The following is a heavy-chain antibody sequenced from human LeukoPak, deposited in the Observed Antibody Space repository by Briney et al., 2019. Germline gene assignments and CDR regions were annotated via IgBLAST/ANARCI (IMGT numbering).Heavy chain of an antibody. J-gene: IGHJ3*02. CDR3: AKGFFVGRQQPIRLFDI. V-gene: IGHV3-30-3*01. CDR2: ISYDGSNK. D-gene: IGHD6-13*01. Sequence: PGGSLRLSCAASGFTFSSYAMHWVRQAPGKGLEWVAVISYDGSNKYYADSVKGRFTISRDNSKNTLYLQMNSLRAEDTAVYYCAKGFFVGRQQPIRLFDIWGQGTMVTVSS. CDR1: GFTFSSYA.